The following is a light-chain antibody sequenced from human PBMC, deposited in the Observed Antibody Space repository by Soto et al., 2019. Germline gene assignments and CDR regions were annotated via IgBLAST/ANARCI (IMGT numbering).Light chain of an antibody. Sequence: DIQLTQSPSFLSASVGDRVTITCRASQGISSYLDWYQQKPGKAPKLLIYAASTLQSGVPSRFSGSGSGTEFTLTISRLQPEDFATYDCQQLNSYPWTFGQGTKVEIK. CDR3: QQLNSYPWT. CDR1: QGISSY. CDR2: AAS. J-gene: IGKJ1*01. V-gene: IGKV1-9*01.